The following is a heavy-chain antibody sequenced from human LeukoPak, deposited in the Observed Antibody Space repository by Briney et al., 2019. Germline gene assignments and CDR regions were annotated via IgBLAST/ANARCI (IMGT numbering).Heavy chain of an antibody. CDR1: GYTFTGYY. D-gene: IGHD2-15*01. CDR3: AGEGYCSGGSCYSGNWFDP. Sequence: GASVKVSCKASGYTFTGYYMHWVRQAPGQGLEWMGWINPNSGGTNYAQKFQGRVTMTRDTSISTAYMELSRLRSDDTAVYYCAGEGYCSGGSCYSGNWFDPWGQGTLVTVSS. J-gene: IGHJ5*02. CDR2: INPNSGGT. V-gene: IGHV1-2*02.